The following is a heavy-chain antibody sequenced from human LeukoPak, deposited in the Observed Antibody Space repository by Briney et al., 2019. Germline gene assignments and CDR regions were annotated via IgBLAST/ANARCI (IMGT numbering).Heavy chain of an antibody. V-gene: IGHV3-7*01. CDR3: ARVAIWGGYRYFGY. Sequence: GGSLRLSCAASGLTFNSYWMTWVRQAPGNRLEWVANIKGDGSEKYYVDSVKGRFTISRDNAKNSLYLQMNSLRAEDTAVYYCARVAIWGGYRYFGYWGQGTLVTVSS. CDR1: GLTFNSYW. J-gene: IGHJ4*02. CDR2: IKGDGSEK. D-gene: IGHD3-16*02.